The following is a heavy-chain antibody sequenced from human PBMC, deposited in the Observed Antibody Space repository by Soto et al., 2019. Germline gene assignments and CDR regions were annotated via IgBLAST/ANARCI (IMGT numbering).Heavy chain of an antibody. CDR2: IYSSGET. Sequence: SETLSLTCTVSGDSISGLYWTWIRQPAGKGLEWIGRIYSSGETNYNPSLTGRVIMSLDTSKNQFSLNLTSVTAADTAVYYCARASQCKYYFDCFGWLDYWGQGTPVTVSS. V-gene: IGHV4-4*07. J-gene: IGHJ4*02. CDR1: GDSISGLY. D-gene: IGHD3-9*01. CDR3: ARASQCKYYFDCFGWLDY.